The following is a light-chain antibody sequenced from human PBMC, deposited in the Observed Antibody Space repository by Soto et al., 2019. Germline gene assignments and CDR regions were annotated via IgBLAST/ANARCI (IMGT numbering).Light chain of an antibody. CDR3: QAYDSSLSGVV. Sequence: QSVLTQPPSVSGAPGQRVTISCTGSSSNIGAGYDVHWYQQLPGTAPKLLIFDNNSRPSGVPDRFSGSKSDTSASLAITGLQAEYEADYYGQAYDSSLSGVVFGGGTQLTV. J-gene: IGLJ2*01. CDR2: DNN. CDR1: SSNIGAGYD. V-gene: IGLV1-40*01.